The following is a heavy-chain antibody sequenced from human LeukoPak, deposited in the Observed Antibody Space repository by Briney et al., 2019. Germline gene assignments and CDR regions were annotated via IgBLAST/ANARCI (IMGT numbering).Heavy chain of an antibody. J-gene: IGHJ4*02. CDR1: GFTFSDYN. V-gene: IGHV3-30-3*01. D-gene: IGHD3-10*01. CDR3: ARDLIGRYTFDY. Sequence: GRSLRRSCAASGFTFSDYNMHWVRQAPGKGLDWVALMSPDGNKKYYADSVKGRFTISRDNSKNTVDLQLSSLRAEDTAVYYCARDLIGRYTFDYCGQGTLVTVSS. CDR2: MSPDGNKK.